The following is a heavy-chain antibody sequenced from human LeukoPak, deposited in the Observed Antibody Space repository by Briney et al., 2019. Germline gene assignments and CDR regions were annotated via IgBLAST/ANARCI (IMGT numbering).Heavy chain of an antibody. V-gene: IGHV3-21*01. CDR1: GFTFSSYS. CDR3: ARVRSYYYDSSGYYPFDY. D-gene: IGHD3-22*01. CDR2: ISSSSSYI. J-gene: IGHJ4*02. Sequence: PGGSLRLSCAASGFTFSSYSMNWVRQAPGKGLEWVSSISSSSSYIYYADSVKGRFTISRDNAKNSLYLQMNSLRAEDTAVYYCARVRSYYYDSSGYYPFDYWGQGTLVTVSS.